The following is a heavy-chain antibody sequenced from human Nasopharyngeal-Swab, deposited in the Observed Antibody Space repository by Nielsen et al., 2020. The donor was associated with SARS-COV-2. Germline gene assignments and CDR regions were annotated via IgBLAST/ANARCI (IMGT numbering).Heavy chain of an antibody. D-gene: IGHD3-10*01. CDR2: ISYEGSKK. J-gene: IGHJ3*01. V-gene: IGHV3-30*18. CDR1: GFNFNNYG. CDR3: AKATQIFWFGQFRNDAFDV. Sequence: GGSLRLSCAASGFNFNNYGMHWVRQAPGKGLEWVAVISYEGSKKSYVASVEGRFTVSRDFSKNTLFLQMNSLRPEDTAVYYCAKATQIFWFGQFRNDAFDVWGRGTMVTVSS.